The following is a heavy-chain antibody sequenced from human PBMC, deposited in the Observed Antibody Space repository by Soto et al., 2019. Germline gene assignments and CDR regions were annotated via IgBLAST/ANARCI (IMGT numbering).Heavy chain of an antibody. J-gene: IGHJ6*02. Sequence: ASVKVSCKASGYTFTSYDINWVRQATGQGLEWMGWMNPNSGNTGYAQKFQGRVTMTRNTSISTAYMELSSLRSEDTAVFYCARGRQWLVPPHYYYGMDVWGQGTTVTVSS. D-gene: IGHD6-19*01. V-gene: IGHV1-8*01. CDR1: GYTFTSYD. CDR3: ARGRQWLVPPHYYYGMDV. CDR2: MNPNSGNT.